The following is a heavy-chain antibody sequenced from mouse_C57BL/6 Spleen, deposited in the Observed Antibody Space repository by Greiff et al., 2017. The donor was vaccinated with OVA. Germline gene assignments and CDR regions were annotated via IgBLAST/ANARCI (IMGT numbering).Heavy chain of an antibody. V-gene: IGHV1-15*01. J-gene: IGHJ4*01. CDR3: TRFLIYYAMDY. CDR2: IDPETGGT. Sequence: VKLVESGAELVRPGASVTLSCKASGYTFTDYEMHWVKQTPVHGLEWIGAIDPETGGTAYNQKFKGKAILTADKSSSTAYMELRSLTSEDSAVYYCTRFLIYYAMDYWGQGTSVTVSS. CDR1: GYTFTDYE.